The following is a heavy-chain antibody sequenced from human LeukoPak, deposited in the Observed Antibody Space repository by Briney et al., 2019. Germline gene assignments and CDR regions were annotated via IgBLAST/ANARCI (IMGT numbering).Heavy chain of an antibody. Sequence: GESLKISCKGAGYSFTSYWIGWVRPMPGKGLERMGFMYPDDSDTRYSPSFQGQVTISADKSISTAYLQWSSLKASDTAMYYCARCPRGRGSSSSFIDYWGQGTLVTVSS. CDR2: MYPDDSDT. J-gene: IGHJ4*02. CDR3: ARCPRGRGSSSSFIDY. V-gene: IGHV5-51*01. D-gene: IGHD6-6*01. CDR1: GYSFTSYW.